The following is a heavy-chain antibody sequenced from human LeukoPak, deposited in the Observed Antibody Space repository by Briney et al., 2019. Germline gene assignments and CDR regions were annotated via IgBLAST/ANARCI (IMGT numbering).Heavy chain of an antibody. CDR1: GFSFSAYD. Sequence: GRSLRLSCAASGFSFSAYDMHWVRQAPGKGLEWVAVVSYDGGNRYHADSVKGRFTISRDNSKNTLYLQVNNLTTEDTAVYFCAKTMVRTAIPLSLPSYYYGLDVWGTGTTVTVSS. CDR3: AKTMVRTAIPLSLPSYYYGLDV. CDR2: VSYDGGNR. V-gene: IGHV3-30*18. J-gene: IGHJ6*04. D-gene: IGHD3-10*01.